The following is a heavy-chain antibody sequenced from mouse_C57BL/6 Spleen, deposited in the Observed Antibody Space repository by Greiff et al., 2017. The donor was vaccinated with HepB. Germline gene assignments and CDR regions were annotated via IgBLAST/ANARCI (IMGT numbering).Heavy chain of an antibody. D-gene: IGHD3-3*01. CDR3: TGGDEGPRFDY. J-gene: IGHJ2*01. V-gene: IGHV6-3*01. CDR2: IRLKSDNYAT. Sequence: DVKLQESGGGLVQPGGSMKLSCVASGFTFSNYWMNWVRQSPEKGLEWVAQIRLKSDNYATHYAESVKGRFTISRDDSKSSVYLQMNNLRAEDTGIYYCTGGDEGPRFDYWGQGTTLTVSS. CDR1: GFTFSNYW.